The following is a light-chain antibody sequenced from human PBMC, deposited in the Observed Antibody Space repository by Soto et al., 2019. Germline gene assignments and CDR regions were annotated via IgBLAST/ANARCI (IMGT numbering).Light chain of an antibody. Sequence: QSALTQPPSASGSPGQSVTISYTGTSSDVGGYKYVSWYQQHPDKAPKLMIFEVNKRPSGVPDRFAGSKSGNTASLTVSGLQAADEADYYCSSYAGINNLGVFGTGTKLTVL. J-gene: IGLJ1*01. CDR3: SSYAGINNLGV. V-gene: IGLV2-8*01. CDR1: SSDVGGYKY. CDR2: EVN.